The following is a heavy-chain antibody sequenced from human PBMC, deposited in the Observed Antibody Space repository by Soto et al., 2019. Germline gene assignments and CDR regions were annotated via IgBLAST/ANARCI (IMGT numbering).Heavy chain of an antibody. V-gene: IGHV1-18*04. D-gene: IGHD3-10*01. CDR3: ARVLMRYYGSGSSYYFDY. Sequence: GASVKVSCKASGYTFTSYGISWVRQAPGQGLEWMGWISAYNGNTNYAQKLQGRVTMTTDTSTSTAYMELRSLRSDDTAVYYCARVLMRYYGSGSSYYFDYWGQRTLVTVSS. CDR2: ISAYNGNT. J-gene: IGHJ4*02. CDR1: GYTFTSYG.